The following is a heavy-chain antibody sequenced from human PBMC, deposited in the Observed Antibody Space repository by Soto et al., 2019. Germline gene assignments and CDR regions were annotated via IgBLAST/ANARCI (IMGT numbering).Heavy chain of an antibody. CDR1: GGSISSGGYY. V-gene: IGHV4-31*03. J-gene: IGHJ4*02. CDR3: ASVSRGAPVSFDY. CDR2: IYYSGST. Sequence: QVQLQESGPGLVKPSQTLSLTCTVSGGSISSGGYYWSWIRQHPGKGLEWIGYIYYSGSTYYNPWLTTRVTISVEPSKNQFSRKLSSVTAADTAVYYCASVSRGAPVSFDYWGQGTLVTVSS.